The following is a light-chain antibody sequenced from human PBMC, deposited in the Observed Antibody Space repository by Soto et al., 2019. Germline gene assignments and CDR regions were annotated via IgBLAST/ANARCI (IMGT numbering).Light chain of an antibody. CDR1: QSVSSN. CDR3: QQYNNWPM. CDR2: GAS. V-gene: IGKV3-15*01. J-gene: IGKJ1*01. Sequence: EIALTQSPATLSLSPGERATLSCRASQSVSSNLAWYQQKPGQAPRLLIYGASTRATGIPARFSGSGSGTEFTLTISSLQSEDFAVYYCQQYNNWPMFGQGTKVDIK.